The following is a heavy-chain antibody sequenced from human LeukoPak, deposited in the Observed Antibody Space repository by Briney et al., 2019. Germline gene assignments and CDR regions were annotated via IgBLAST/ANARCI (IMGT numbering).Heavy chain of an antibody. Sequence: GGSLRLSCEVSGLTFSRYGMHWVRQAPGKGLEWVAVISYDGSNKDYPDSLKGRFTISRDNSKNTLHLQMNSLRAEDTSVYNCAKGGYYDRSGYYAGRGDPFDIWGQGTMVTVSS. J-gene: IGHJ3*02. CDR3: AKGGYYDRSGYYAGRGDPFDI. V-gene: IGHV3-30*18. D-gene: IGHD3-22*01. CDR2: ISYDGSNK. CDR1: GLTFSRYG.